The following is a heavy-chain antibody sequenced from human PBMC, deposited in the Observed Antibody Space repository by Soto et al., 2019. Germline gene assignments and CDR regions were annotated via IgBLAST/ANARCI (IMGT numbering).Heavy chain of an antibody. D-gene: IGHD2-2*01. V-gene: IGHV3-49*03. J-gene: IGHJ6*02. Sequence: PGGSLRLSCPGSGFTFGDYAMSWSRQAPGKGLDLVGVIISKAYGETTYSDASVKGRFTILRNDSKSIAYLQLNSLQSEDTGXYYCTRYKYTSSYSYFGMEVLAHVATVTVSS. CDR1: GFTFGDYA. CDR2: IISKAYGETT. CDR3: TRYKYTSSYSYFGMEV.